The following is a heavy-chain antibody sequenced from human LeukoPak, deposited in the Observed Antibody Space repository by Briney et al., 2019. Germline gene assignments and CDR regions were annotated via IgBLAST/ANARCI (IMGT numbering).Heavy chain of an antibody. V-gene: IGHV4-28*05. CDR2: IYYSGSI. J-gene: IGHJ5*02. CDR1: GYSISSSNW. CDR3: ARMWSLEDYVSGWFDP. D-gene: IGHD3-16*01. Sequence: PSETLSLTCAVSGYSISSSNWWGWIRQPPGKGLGWIGYIYYSGSIYYNPSLKSRVTMSVDTSKNQFSLKLSSVTAVDTAVYYCARMWSLEDYVSGWFDPWGQGTLITVSS.